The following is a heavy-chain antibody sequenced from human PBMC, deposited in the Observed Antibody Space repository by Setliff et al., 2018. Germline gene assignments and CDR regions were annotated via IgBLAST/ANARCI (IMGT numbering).Heavy chain of an antibody. Sequence: PSETLSLTCTVSGASISNINCYWGLIRQPPGKGLEWIGSIFYSGRTFYNPSLKSRVTISVDTSKNRFSLTLSSVTAADTAVYYCARLPNYVWGSPVDYWGQGTLVTVSS. CDR2: IFYSGRT. V-gene: IGHV4-39*01. CDR3: ARLPNYVWGSPVDY. D-gene: IGHD3-16*01. CDR1: GASISNINCY. J-gene: IGHJ4*02.